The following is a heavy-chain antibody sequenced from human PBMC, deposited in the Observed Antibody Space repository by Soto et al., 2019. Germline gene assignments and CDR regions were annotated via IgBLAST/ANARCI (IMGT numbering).Heavy chain of an antibody. V-gene: IGHV1-2*04. D-gene: IGHD2-8*01. CDR3: ARGDSTDCSNDVCSFFYNHDMDV. CDR2: INPKSGGT. CDR1: GYSFTDYH. J-gene: IGHJ6*02. Sequence: ASVKVSCKASGYSFTDYHIHWVRQAPGQGLEWLGRINPKSGGTSTAQKFQGWVTMTTDTSISTASMELTRLTSDDTAIYYCARGDSTDCSNDVCSFFYNHDMDVWGQGTTVTVSS.